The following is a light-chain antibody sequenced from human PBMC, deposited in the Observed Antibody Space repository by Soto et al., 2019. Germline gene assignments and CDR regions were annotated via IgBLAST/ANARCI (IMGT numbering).Light chain of an antibody. CDR3: AAWDDSLSGVV. Sequence: QSVLTQPPSASGTPGQRVTISCSGTSTNIGRNPVYWYQQLPGTAPKLLIYGNDQRPSGVPDRFSGSKSGASASLATSGLRSEDEADYYCAAWDDSLSGVVFGGGTKVTVL. CDR1: STNIGRNP. CDR2: GND. J-gene: IGLJ2*01. V-gene: IGLV1-47*02.